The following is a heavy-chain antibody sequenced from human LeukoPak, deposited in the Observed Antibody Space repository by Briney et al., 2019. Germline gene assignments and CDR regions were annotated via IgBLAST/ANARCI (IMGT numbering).Heavy chain of an antibody. CDR2: CDPEDGET. J-gene: IGHJ4*02. Sequence: ASVKVSCKVSRYTHTELSMHWVRPAPGKGREWMGGCDPEDGETINAQKFQGRVTMTEDTSTDTAYMELSSLRCKDTAVYYCVTVTFERGYSYGFDYWGQGTLVTVSS. CDR3: VTVTFERGYSYGFDY. CDR1: RYTHTELS. V-gene: IGHV1-24*01. D-gene: IGHD5-18*01.